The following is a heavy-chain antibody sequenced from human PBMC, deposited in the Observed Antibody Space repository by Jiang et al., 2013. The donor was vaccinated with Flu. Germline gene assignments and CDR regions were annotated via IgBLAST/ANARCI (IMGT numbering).Heavy chain of an antibody. CDR2: INHSGST. J-gene: IGHJ5*02. V-gene: IGHV4-34*01. Sequence: LLKPSETLSLTCAVYGGSFSGYYWSWIRQPPGKGLEWIGEINHSGSTNYNPSLKSRVTISVDTSKNQFSLKLSSVTAADTAVYYCARGEGPQFDPWGQGTLVTVSS. CDR3: ARGEGPQFDP. CDR1: GGSFSGYY.